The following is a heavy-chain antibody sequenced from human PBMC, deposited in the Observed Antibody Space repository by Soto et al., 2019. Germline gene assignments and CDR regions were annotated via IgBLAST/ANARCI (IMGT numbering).Heavy chain of an antibody. Sequence: QVQLVQSGAEVKKPGSSVKVSCKASGGTFSSYAISWVRQAPGQGLEWMGGIIPIFGTANYAQKFQGRVTITADESMSTAYMELSSLRSKDTAVYYCLRGNYDPRRNLYFHFWGRGLLITVSS. CDR3: LRGNYDPRRNLYFHF. CDR1: GGTFSSYA. D-gene: IGHD3-3*01. J-gene: IGHJ2*01. CDR2: IIPIFGTA. V-gene: IGHV1-69*12.